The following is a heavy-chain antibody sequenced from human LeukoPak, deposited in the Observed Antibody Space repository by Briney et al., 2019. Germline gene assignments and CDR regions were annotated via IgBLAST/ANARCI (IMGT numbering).Heavy chain of an antibody. J-gene: IGHJ4*02. V-gene: IGHV4-39*01. Sequence: PSETLSLTCTVSGGSISSSSYYWGWIRQPPGKGLEWTGSIYYSGSTYYNPSLKSRVTISVDTSKNQFSLKLSSVTAADTAVYYCARAWYYYDSSGSTSFCFDYWGQGTLVTVSS. CDR2: IYYSGST. CDR3: ARAWYYYDSSGSTSFCFDY. D-gene: IGHD3-22*01. CDR1: GGSISSSSYY.